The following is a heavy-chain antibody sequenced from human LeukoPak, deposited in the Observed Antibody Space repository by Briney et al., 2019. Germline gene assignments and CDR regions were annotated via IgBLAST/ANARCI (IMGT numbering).Heavy chain of an antibody. CDR3: AKLVTAKRFEEFDY. J-gene: IGHJ4*02. CDR2: ISGRGGGT. Sequence: PGGSLRLSCAASGFTFSIYAMTWVRQAPGKGLEWVSAISGRGGGTYYADSVKGRFTISRDNSKNTLYLQMNSLRAEDTAVYYCAKLVTAKRFEEFDYWGQGTLVTVSS. CDR1: GFTFSIYA. V-gene: IGHV3-23*01. D-gene: IGHD2-21*02.